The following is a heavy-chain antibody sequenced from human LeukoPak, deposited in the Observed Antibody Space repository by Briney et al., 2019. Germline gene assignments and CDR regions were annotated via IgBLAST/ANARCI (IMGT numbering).Heavy chain of an antibody. CDR3: ARESYDSSGYPFDY. Sequence: SETLSLTCTVSGGSISSYYWRWIRQPPGKGLEWVGYIYYSGSTNYNPSLMSRVTISVDTSKNQFSLKLSSGTAADTAVYYCARESYDSSGYPFDYWGQGTLVTVSS. D-gene: IGHD3-22*01. J-gene: IGHJ4*02. CDR1: GGSISSYY. V-gene: IGHV4-59*01. CDR2: IYYSGST.